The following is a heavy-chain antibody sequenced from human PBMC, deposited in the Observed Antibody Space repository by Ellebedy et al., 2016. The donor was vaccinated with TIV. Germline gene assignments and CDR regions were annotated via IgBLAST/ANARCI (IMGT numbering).Heavy chain of an antibody. J-gene: IGHJ3*02. D-gene: IGHD6-13*01. CDR1: GGSISGYY. Sequence: SETLSLTCSVSGGSISGYYWSWVRQHPEKGLEWIGYIDYTGTTIHNPYLNSRDTMSADTSKNQFSLRLSSVTAADTAVYYCARSYRAASARAGAFDIWGQGTMVTVSS. CDR2: IDYTGTT. CDR3: ARSYRAASARAGAFDI. V-gene: IGHV4-59*12.